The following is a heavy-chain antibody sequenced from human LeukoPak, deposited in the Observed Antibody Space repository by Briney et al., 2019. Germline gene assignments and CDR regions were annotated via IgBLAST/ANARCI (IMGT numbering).Heavy chain of an antibody. CDR3: ARSGIIRGFTRLFDY. Sequence: GESLKISCKGSGYTFNTYWIGWVRQMPGKGLEWMEVIYPGDSETIYSPSFQGQVTISADKSITTAYLQWSSLKASDTAMYYCARSGIIRGFTRLFDYWGQGTLVTVSS. D-gene: IGHD3-10*01. V-gene: IGHV5-51*01. CDR1: GYTFNTYW. CDR2: IYPGDSET. J-gene: IGHJ4*02.